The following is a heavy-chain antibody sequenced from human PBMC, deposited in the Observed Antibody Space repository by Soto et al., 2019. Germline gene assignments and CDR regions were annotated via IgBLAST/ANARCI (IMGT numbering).Heavy chain of an antibody. V-gene: IGHV3-64*01. Sequence: EVQLVESGGGLVQPGGSLRLSCAASGFTVSSYGMHWVRQAPGKGLEYVSAITSNGDTTYYANSVKGRFTISRDNSKNTLYLQMGSLRPEDTAVYFCARWLGGYDTWGQGTLVSVSS. CDR2: ITSNGDTT. CDR1: GFTVSSYG. CDR3: ARWLGGYDT. J-gene: IGHJ5*02. D-gene: IGHD6-19*01.